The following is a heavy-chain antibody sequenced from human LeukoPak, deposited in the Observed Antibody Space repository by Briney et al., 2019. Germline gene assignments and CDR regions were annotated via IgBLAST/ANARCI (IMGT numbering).Heavy chain of an antibody. V-gene: IGHV1-69*04. Sequence: ASVKVSCKASGDNFSSYVLTWVRQAPGLGLEWMGRIIPILNVANFAQKFRGRVSITADKSTTTAHLELSNLRSEDTAVYYCTREGVYSPDPTSYHRLPFDIWGKGTVVIVSS. J-gene: IGHJ3*02. D-gene: IGHD3-16*02. CDR3: TREGVYSPDPTSYHRLPFDI. CDR1: GDNFSSYV. CDR2: IIPILNVA.